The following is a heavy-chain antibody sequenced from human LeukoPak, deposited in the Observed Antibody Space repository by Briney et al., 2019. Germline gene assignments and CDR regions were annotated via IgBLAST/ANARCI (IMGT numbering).Heavy chain of an antibody. CDR2: INHSGST. CDR1: GGSISSYY. V-gene: IGHV4-34*01. Sequence: SETLSLTCTVSGGSISSYYWSWIRQPPGKGLEWIGEINHSGSTNYNPSLKSRVTISVDTSKNQFSLKLSSVTAADTAVYYCARPFSGSYPSGAFDIWGQGTMVTVSS. D-gene: IGHD3-10*01. CDR3: ARPFSGSYPSGAFDI. J-gene: IGHJ3*02.